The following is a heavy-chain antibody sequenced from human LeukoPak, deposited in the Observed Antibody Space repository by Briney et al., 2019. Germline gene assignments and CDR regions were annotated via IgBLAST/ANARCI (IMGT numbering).Heavy chain of an antibody. J-gene: IGHJ4*02. CDR1: GYTFRSYE. D-gene: IGHD4-23*01. CDR2: IHPNSGKT. V-gene: IGHV1-8*01. Sequence: ASVKVSCKASGYTFRSYEINWVRQAPGQGLEWVGWIHPNSGKTGYAQKFQGRVTMTRDTSTETAFMELSSLKFDDTAIFYCARGHYGGNRYFDIWGQGTPVTVSS. CDR3: ARGHYGGNRYFDI.